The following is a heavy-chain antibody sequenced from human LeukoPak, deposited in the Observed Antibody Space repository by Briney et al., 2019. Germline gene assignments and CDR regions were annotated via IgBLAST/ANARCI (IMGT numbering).Heavy chain of an antibody. Sequence: PGGSLRLSCAASGFTFSSYDMHWVRQATGKDLEWVSAIGTAGDTYYPGSVKGRFTISRENAKNSLYLQMNSLRAGDTAVYYCARVGCSSTSCTSNYYYGMDVWGQGTTVTVSS. V-gene: IGHV3-13*01. CDR2: IGTAGDT. CDR3: ARVGCSSTSCTSNYYYGMDV. CDR1: GFTFSSYD. J-gene: IGHJ6*02. D-gene: IGHD2-2*01.